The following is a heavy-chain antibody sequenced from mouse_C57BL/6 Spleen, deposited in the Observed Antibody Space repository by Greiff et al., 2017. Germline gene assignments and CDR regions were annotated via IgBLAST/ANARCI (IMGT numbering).Heavy chain of an antibody. CDR2: ISYDGSN. D-gene: IGHD1-1*01. V-gene: IGHV3-6*01. CDR3: AGSYGSGAY. CDR1: GYSITSGYY. Sequence: EVQLQESGPGLVKPSQSLSLTCSVTGYSITSGYYWNWIRQFPGNKLEWMGYISYDGSNNYNPSLKNRISITRDTSKNQFFLKLNSVTTEDTATYYCAGSYGSGAYWGQGTLVTVSA. J-gene: IGHJ3*01.